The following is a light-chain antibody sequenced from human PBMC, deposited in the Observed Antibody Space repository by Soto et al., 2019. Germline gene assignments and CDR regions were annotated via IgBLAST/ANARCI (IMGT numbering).Light chain of an antibody. V-gene: IGLV2-23*03. J-gene: IGLJ1*01. CDR1: SSDVWSYNL. Sequence: QSALIQPASVSGSPGQSITISCTGTSSDVWSYNLVSWYQQHPGKAPKLMIYEGSKRPSGVSNRFSGSKSGNTASLTISGLQAEDEADYYCCSYAGSSTFLYVFGTGTKVTVL. CDR3: CSYAGSSTFLYV. CDR2: EGS.